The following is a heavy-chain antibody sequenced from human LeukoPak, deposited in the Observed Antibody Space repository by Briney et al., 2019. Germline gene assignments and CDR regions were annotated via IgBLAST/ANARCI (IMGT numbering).Heavy chain of an antibody. CDR2: IRSNGGDT. Sequence: PGGSLRLSCAASGFTFREYSMSWVRQAPGKGLEWVSNIRSNGGDTYYTDSVKGRFTISRDNSKNTLYLEMNSLRAEDTAVYYCAKGGYTTRSDPWGQGTLVTVSS. CDR1: GFTFREYS. V-gene: IGHV3-23*01. J-gene: IGHJ5*02. D-gene: IGHD5-18*01. CDR3: AKGGYTTRSDP.